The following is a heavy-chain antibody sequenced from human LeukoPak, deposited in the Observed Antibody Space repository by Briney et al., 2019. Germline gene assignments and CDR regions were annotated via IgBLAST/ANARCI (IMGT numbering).Heavy chain of an antibody. J-gene: IGHJ6*03. V-gene: IGHV4-4*07. CDR3: ARDPGSYLCYYMDV. CDR1: GGFISRYY. Sequence: PSETLSLTCAVSGGFISRYYWSWIRQPAGKGLEWIGRIYSNGTTFYNPSLRSRVSLSVDTSRNEVSLKLKSVTAADTAVYYCARDPGSYLCYYMDVWGKGTTVTVSS. CDR2: IYSNGTT. D-gene: IGHD2-15*01.